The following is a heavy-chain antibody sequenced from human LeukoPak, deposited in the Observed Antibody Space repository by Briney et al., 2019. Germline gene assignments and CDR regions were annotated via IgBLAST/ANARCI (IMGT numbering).Heavy chain of an antibody. CDR3: AKDRSLGHDTSGYPDF. CDR1: GFTVSSNY. J-gene: IGHJ4*02. CDR2: IYSAGST. D-gene: IGHD3-22*01. Sequence: PGGSLRLSCAASGFTVSSNYMNWVRQGPGKGLEWVSVIYSAGSTYYADSVKGRFTISRDNSKNTLYLQMNSLRAEDSAVYYCAKDRSLGHDTSGYPDFWGQGTLVTVSS. V-gene: IGHV3-66*01.